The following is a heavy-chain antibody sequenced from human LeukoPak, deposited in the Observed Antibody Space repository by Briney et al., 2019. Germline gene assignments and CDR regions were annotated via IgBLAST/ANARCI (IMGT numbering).Heavy chain of an antibody. CDR2: INHSGST. Sequence: SETLSLTCAVYGGSFSGYYWSWIRQPPGKGLEWIGEINHSGSTNYNPSLKSRVTISVDTSKNQFSLKLSSVTAADTAVYYCARGRAYDFWSGYYTWGAYWGQGTLVTVSS. J-gene: IGHJ4*02. CDR1: GGSFSGYY. D-gene: IGHD3-3*01. V-gene: IGHV4-34*01. CDR3: ARGRAYDFWSGYYTWGAY.